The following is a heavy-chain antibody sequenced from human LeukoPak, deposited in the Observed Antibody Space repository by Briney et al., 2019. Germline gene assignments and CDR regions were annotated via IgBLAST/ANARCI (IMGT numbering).Heavy chain of an antibody. Sequence: GGSLRLSCAASGFTFSSYAMSWIRQAPGKGLEWVSYISSSGSTINYADSVKGRFSISRDNAKNSLYLQMNGLRAEDTAVYYCARPFHDSFDIWGQGTMVTVSS. CDR1: GFTFSSYA. D-gene: IGHD2/OR15-2a*01. V-gene: IGHV3-11*01. CDR3: ARPFHDSFDI. J-gene: IGHJ3*02. CDR2: ISSSGSTI.